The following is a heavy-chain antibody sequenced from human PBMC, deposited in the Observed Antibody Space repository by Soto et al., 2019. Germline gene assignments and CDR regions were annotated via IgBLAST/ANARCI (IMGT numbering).Heavy chain of an antibody. CDR3: AREGFLSIYSAHSWFDP. J-gene: IGHJ5*02. V-gene: IGHV6-1*01. CDR1: GGSVSSDRAA. Sequence: SETLSLTGAISGGSVSSDRAAWNWIRPSPSRGLEWLGRTYYRSKWYNDYAVSVKSRITISADTSNNQFSLRLNSVTPEDTAVYYCAREGFLSIYSAHSWFDPSGQGTLVTVS. D-gene: IGHD3-3*01. CDR2: TYYRSKWYN.